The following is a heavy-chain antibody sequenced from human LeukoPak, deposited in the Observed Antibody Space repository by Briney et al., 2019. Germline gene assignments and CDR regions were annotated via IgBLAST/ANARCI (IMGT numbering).Heavy chain of an antibody. V-gene: IGHV4-4*02. CDR3: ATYDILTTYGGGTTY. D-gene: IGHD3-9*01. CDR2: IYHSGNT. J-gene: IGHJ4*02. Sequence: SETLSLTCAVSGGSISSSNWWNWVRPPPGKGLEWIGEIYHSGNTNYNPSLKSRVTISLDKSKNQFSLKLTSVTAADTAVYYCATYDILTTYGGGTTYWGQGTLVTVSS. CDR1: GGSISSSNW.